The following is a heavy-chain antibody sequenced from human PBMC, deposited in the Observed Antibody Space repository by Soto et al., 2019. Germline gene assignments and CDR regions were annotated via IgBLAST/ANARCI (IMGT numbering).Heavy chain of an antibody. V-gene: IGHV4-39*01. CDR3: ARLFDDYVWGSYRESNDY. D-gene: IGHD3-16*02. CDR2: IYYSGST. Sequence: SETLSLNCTVSGGAISSSSYYWGWIRQPPGKGLEWIGSIYYSGSTYYIPSLKSRVTISVYTSKNQFSLKLSSVTAADTAVYYCARLFDDYVWGSYRESNDYWGQG. J-gene: IGHJ4*02. CDR1: GGAISSSSYY.